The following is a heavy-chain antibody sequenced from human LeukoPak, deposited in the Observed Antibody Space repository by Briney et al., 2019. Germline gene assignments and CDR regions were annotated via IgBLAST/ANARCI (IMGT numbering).Heavy chain of an antibody. CDR2: IYYSGST. CDR3: ARGGYYYGSGSSRNFDY. D-gene: IGHD3-10*01. J-gene: IGHJ4*02. V-gene: IGHV4-59*01. CDR1: GGSISSYY. Sequence: SETLSLTCTVSGGSISSYYWSWLRQPPGKGLEWIGYIYYSGSTNYNPSLKSRVTISVDTSKNQFSLKLSSVTAADTAVYYCARGGYYYGSGSSRNFDYWGQGTLVTVSS.